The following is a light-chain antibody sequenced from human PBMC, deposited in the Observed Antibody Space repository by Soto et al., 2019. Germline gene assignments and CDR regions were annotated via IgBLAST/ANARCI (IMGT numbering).Light chain of an antibody. CDR2: GAS. Sequence: EIVMTQSPATLSVSPGERATLSCRASQTISSNLAWYQQRPGQAPRLLIHGASTRATGVPARFSGSGSGTEFSLTIGSLQSEDFAAYYCQQYHNWPPQYTFGQGTKLQIK. V-gene: IGKV3-15*01. CDR1: QTISSN. CDR3: QQYHNWPPQYT. J-gene: IGKJ2*01.